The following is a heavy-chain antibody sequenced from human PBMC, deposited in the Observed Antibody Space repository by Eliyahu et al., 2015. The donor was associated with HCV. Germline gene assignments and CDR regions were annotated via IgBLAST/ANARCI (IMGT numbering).Heavy chain of an antibody. CDR2: IDWDDDK. V-gene: IGHV2-70*01. CDR3: ARILSCGDFPYFDY. J-gene: IGHJ4*02. CDR1: GFSLSTSGMC. Sequence: QVTLRESGPALVKPTQTLTLTCTFSGFSLSTSGMCVSWIRQPPGKALEWLALIDWDDDKYYSTSLKTRLTISKDTSKNQVVLTMTNMDPVDTATYYCARILSCGDFPYFDYWGQGTLVTVSS. D-gene: IGHD4-17*01.